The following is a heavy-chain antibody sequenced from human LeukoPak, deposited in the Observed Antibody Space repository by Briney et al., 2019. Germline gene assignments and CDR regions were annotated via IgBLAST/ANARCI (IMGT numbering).Heavy chain of an antibody. Sequence: PSETLSLTCTVSGGSISTYYWTWIRQPPGKGLEWIGYIYYSGRSSYNPSLKSRVTISVQTSKNQFSLKLSSVTAADTAVYYCARGLNRNDYGDYGYWGQGTLVTVSS. CDR2: IYYSGRS. V-gene: IGHV4-59*01. J-gene: IGHJ4*02. CDR1: GGSISTYY. CDR3: ARGLNRNDYGDYGY. D-gene: IGHD4-17*01.